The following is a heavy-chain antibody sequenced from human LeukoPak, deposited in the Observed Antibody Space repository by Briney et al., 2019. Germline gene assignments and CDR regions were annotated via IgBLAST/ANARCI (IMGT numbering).Heavy chain of an antibody. J-gene: IGHJ3*02. D-gene: IGHD2-15*01. CDR3: AREFVYCSGGSCYSRSSAFDI. Sequence: SETLSLTCTVSGGSISSHYWSWIRQPPGKGLEWIGYIYYSGSTNYNPSLKSRVTISVDTSKNQFSLKLSSVTAADTAVYYCAREFVYCSGGSCYSRSSAFDIWGQGTMVTVSS. CDR1: GGSISSHY. CDR2: IYYSGST. V-gene: IGHV4-59*11.